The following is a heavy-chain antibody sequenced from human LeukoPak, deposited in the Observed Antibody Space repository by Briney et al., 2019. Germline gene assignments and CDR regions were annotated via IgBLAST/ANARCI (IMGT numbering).Heavy chain of an antibody. V-gene: IGHV4-34*01. Sequence: SETLSLTCAVYGGSFSGYYWSWIRQPPGKGLEWIGEINHSGSTNYNPSLKSRVTISVDTSKNQFSLKLSSVTAADTVVYYCARGLFGIAAAAPFDYWGQGTLVTVSS. J-gene: IGHJ4*02. CDR3: ARGLFGIAAAAPFDY. CDR2: INHSGST. D-gene: IGHD6-13*01. CDR1: GGSFSGYY.